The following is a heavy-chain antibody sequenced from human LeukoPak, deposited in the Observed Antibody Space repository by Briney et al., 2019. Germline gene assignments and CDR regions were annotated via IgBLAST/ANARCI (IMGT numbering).Heavy chain of an antibody. CDR2: ISGSGGST. J-gene: IGHJ4*02. CDR3: AKAVRFLEWLSHFDY. V-gene: IGHV3-23*01. Sequence: GGSLRLSCAASGFTFSCYAMSWVRQAPGKGLEWVSAISGSGGSTYYADSVKGRFTISRGNSKNTLYLQMNSLRAEDTAVYYCAKAVRFLEWLSHFDYWGQGTLVTVSS. CDR1: GFTFSCYA. D-gene: IGHD3-3*01.